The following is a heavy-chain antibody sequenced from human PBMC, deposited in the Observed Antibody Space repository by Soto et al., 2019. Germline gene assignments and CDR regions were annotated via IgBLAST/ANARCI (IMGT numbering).Heavy chain of an antibody. Sequence: ASVKVSCKASGGTFSSYAISWVRQAPGQGLEWMGGIIPIFGTANYAQKFQGRVTITADKSTSTAYMELSSLRSEATAVYYCARVVSYTLDYCGQGTLVTVSS. CDR3: ARVVSYTLDY. CDR1: GGTFSSYA. CDR2: IIPIFGTA. V-gene: IGHV1-69*06. D-gene: IGHD2-15*01. J-gene: IGHJ4*02.